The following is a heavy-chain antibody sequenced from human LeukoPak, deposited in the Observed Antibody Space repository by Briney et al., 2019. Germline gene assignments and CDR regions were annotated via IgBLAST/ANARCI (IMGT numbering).Heavy chain of an antibody. CDR3: AGDYGDYYFDY. J-gene: IGHJ4*02. CDR1: GGSISSSTYY. V-gene: IGHV4-39*07. Sequence: SETLSLTCTVSGGSISSSTYYWGWIRQPPGKGLEWIGTIYYSGSTYYNPSLKSRVTISVDTSKNQFSLKLSSVTAADTAVYFCAGDYGDYYFDYWGQGTLVTVSS. D-gene: IGHD4-17*01. CDR2: IYYSGST.